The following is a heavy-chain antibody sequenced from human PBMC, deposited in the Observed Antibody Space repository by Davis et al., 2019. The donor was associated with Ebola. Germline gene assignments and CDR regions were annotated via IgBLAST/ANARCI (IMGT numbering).Heavy chain of an antibody. J-gene: IGHJ4*02. CDR2: MSGTSSVT. D-gene: IGHD6-13*01. Sequence: SCKASGYSFGRYGISWVRQAPGKGLESVATMSGTSSVTFYALSVKGRFTISRDNSRNTLYLQMNSLTADDTAVYYCAKGGAVSSQSSGRGYFDSWGQGTLATVSS. V-gene: IGHV3-23*01. CDR3: AKGGAVSSQSSGRGYFDS. CDR1: GYSFGRYG.